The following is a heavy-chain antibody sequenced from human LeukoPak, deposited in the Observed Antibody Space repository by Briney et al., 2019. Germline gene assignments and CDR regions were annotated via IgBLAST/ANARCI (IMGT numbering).Heavy chain of an antibody. CDR3: ARTWGFSSTWDWYLDP. Sequence: PGGSLRLSCAASGFTFSNYGMHWVRQAPGKGLEWVAIISYDGSDKYYADSVKGRFTISRDNSKNTMDLQMNNLRDEDTAVYYCARTWGFSSTWDWYLDPWGRGTLVTVSS. V-gene: IGHV3-30*03. J-gene: IGHJ2*01. D-gene: IGHD6-13*01. CDR1: GFTFSNYG. CDR2: ISYDGSDK.